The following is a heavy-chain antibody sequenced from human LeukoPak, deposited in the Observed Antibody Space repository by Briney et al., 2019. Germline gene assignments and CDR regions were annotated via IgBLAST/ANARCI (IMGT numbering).Heavy chain of an antibody. D-gene: IGHD6-19*01. CDR1: GGSISSSNW. CDR3: ARSFNGWSGVFGY. J-gene: IGHJ4*02. V-gene: IGHV4-4*02. Sequence: PSETLSLTCAVSGGSISSSNWWSWVRQPPGKGLEWIGEIYHSGSTNYNPSLKSRVTISVDKSKNQFSLKLSSVTAADTAVYYCARSFNGWSGVFGYWGQGTLVTVSS. CDR2: IYHSGST.